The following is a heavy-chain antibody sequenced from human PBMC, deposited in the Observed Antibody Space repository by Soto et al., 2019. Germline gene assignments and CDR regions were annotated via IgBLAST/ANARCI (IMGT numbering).Heavy chain of an antibody. CDR2: ISIGGDKT. V-gene: IGHV3-23*01. CDR3: AKWDGYGDH. J-gene: IGHJ5*02. D-gene: IGHD5-12*01. Sequence: EVQLLESGGDLIQPGGSLRLSCAASGFTFSSNSFTWVRQAPGKGLEYVSGISIGGDKTWHADSVKGGFTVSRDNSKNTVYLQMNSLRVDDTAVYYCAKWDGYGDHWGQGTLVTVSS. CDR1: GFTFSSNS.